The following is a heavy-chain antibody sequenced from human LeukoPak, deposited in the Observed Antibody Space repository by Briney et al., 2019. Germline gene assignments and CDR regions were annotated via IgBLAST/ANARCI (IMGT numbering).Heavy chain of an antibody. J-gene: IGHJ5*02. CDR1: GGSFSGYY. Sequence: SETLSLTCAVYGGSFSGYYWSWIRRPPGKGLEWIGEINHSGSTNYNPSLKSRVTISVDTSKNQFSLKLSSVTAADTDVYYCARVRVGRYNWFDPWGQGTLVTVSS. CDR3: ARVRVGRYNWFDP. V-gene: IGHV4-34*01. CDR2: INHSGST.